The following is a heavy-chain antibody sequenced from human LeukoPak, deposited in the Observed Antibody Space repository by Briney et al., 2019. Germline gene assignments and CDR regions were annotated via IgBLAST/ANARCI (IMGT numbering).Heavy chain of an antibody. CDR2: IYYSGST. J-gene: IGHJ4*02. D-gene: IGHD3-3*01. Sequence: SETLSLTCTVSGGSISSYYWSWIRQPPGKGLEWIGYIYYSGSTNYNPSLKSRVTISVDTSKNQFSLKLSSVTAADTAVYYCARGTRGIFGVVAPDYWGQGTLVTVSS. CDR3: ARGTRGIFGVVAPDY. V-gene: IGHV4-59*08. CDR1: GGSISSYY.